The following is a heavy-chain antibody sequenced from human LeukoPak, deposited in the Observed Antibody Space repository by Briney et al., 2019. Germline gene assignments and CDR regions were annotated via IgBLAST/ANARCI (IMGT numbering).Heavy chain of an antibody. CDR1: GTSFSSYY. D-gene: IGHD4-17*01. CDR2: VNHSGYT. J-gene: IGHJ4*02. CDR3: ARMTTGHDF. Sequence: SETLSLTCAVSGTSFSSYYWSWIRQPPGKGLEWIGEVNHSGYTNDNPSLKSRVTISVDTSKNQFSLKLRSVTAADTAVYFCARMTTGHDFWGQGTLVTVSS. V-gene: IGHV4-34*01.